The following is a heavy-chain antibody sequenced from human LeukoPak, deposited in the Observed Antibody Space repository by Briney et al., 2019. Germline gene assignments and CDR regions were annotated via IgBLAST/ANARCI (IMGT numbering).Heavy chain of an antibody. CDR3: ARRVGRGYSYGRFDY. CDR2: IYHSGST. CDR1: GGSISSGGYS. D-gene: IGHD5-18*01. Sequence: SETLSHTCAVSGGSISSGGYSWSWIRQPPGKGLEWIGYIYHSGSTYYNPSLKSRVTISVDRSKNQFSLKLSSVTAADTAVYYCARRVGRGYSYGRFDYWGQGTLVTVSS. J-gene: IGHJ4*02. V-gene: IGHV4-30-2*01.